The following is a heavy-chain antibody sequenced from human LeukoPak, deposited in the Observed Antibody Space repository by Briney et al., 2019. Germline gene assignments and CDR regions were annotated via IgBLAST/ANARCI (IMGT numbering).Heavy chain of an antibody. CDR3: AKDAHYYGSGSYDAFDI. CDR2: ISYDGSNK. J-gene: IGHJ3*02. CDR1: GFTFSSYG. V-gene: IGHV3-30*18. Sequence: GGSLRLSCAASGFTFSSYGMHWVRQASGKGLEWVAVISYDGSNKYYADSVKGRFTISRDNSKNTLYLQTNSLRAEDTAVYYCAKDAHYYGSGSYDAFDIWGQGTMVTVSS. D-gene: IGHD3-10*01.